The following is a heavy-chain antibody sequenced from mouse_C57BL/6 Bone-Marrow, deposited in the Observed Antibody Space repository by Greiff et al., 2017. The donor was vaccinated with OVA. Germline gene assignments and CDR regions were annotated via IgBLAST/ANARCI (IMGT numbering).Heavy chain of an antibody. Sequence: QVQLQQSGAELVRPGASVKLSCKASGYTFTDYYINWVKQRPGQGLEWIARIYPGSGNTYYNEKFKGKATLTAEKSSSTAYMQLSSLTSEDSAVYFCARERATEQGAMDYWGQGTSVTVSS. V-gene: IGHV1-76*01. CDR2: IYPGSGNT. CDR3: ARERATEQGAMDY. D-gene: IGHD3-1*01. J-gene: IGHJ4*01. CDR1: GYTFTDYY.